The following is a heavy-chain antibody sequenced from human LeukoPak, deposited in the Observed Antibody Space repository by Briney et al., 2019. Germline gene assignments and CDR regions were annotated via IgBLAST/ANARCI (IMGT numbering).Heavy chain of an antibody. CDR3: ARRDMVAGDADDAFDI. D-gene: IGHD6-19*01. Sequence: GGSLRLFCAASGFTFSSYSMNWVRQARGKGLECVSSISGSRSYIYYAVSVKGRFTISRHSAKNSLYLQINTLRTEDTAVYYCARRDMVAGDADDAFDIWGQGTMVTVSS. CDR1: GFTFSSYS. J-gene: IGHJ3*02. CDR2: ISGSRSYI. V-gene: IGHV3-21*01.